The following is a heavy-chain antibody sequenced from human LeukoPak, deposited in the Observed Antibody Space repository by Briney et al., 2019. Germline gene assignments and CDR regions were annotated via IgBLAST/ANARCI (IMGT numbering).Heavy chain of an antibody. CDR2: IYSSGST. D-gene: IGHD1-26*01. CDR1: GGSFSGYY. V-gene: IGHV4-59*05. Sequence: SETLSLTCAVYGGSFSGYYWSGIRQPPRKGLEWIGSIYSSGSTYYNASLQSRVTISIETSKNQISLRLNSVTAADTAIDYCAKSGGYGLIDYWGPGTLVTVSS. J-gene: IGHJ4*02. CDR3: AKSGGYGLIDY.